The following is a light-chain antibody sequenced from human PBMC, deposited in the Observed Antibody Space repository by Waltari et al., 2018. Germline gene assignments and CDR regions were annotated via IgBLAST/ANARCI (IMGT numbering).Light chain of an antibody. CDR3: QAWDSSTHWV. Sequence: SYEVIQPPSVSVSPGQTATISCSGDKLGDKYACWFQQKPGQSPVLVIYQDDRGPSGIPERFSGSNSGNTATLTISGTQAMDEADYYCQAWDSSTHWVFGGGTKLTVL. J-gene: IGLJ3*02. CDR2: QDD. V-gene: IGLV3-1*01. CDR1: KLGDKY.